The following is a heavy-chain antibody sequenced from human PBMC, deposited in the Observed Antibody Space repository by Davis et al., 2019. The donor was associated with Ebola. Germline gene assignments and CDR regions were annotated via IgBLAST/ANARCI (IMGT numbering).Heavy chain of an antibody. Sequence: SVKVSCKASGYTFTSYGISWVRQAPGQGLEWMGRIIPILGIANYAQKFQGRVTITADKSTSTAYMELSSLRSEDTAVYYCARVMGYCSSTSCYGYYYYYGMDVWGQGTTVTVSS. CDR2: IIPILGIA. J-gene: IGHJ6*02. CDR3: ARVMGYCSSTSCYGYYYYYGMDV. V-gene: IGHV1-69*04. CDR1: GYTFTSYG. D-gene: IGHD2-2*01.